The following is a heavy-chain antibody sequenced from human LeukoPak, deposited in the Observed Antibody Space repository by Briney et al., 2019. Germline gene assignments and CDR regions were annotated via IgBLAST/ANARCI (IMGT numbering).Heavy chain of an antibody. J-gene: IGHJ6*02. CDR3: ARDHSYYFGSQTSTLDV. CDR2: IYYTGSV. Sequence: SETLSLTCTISGASIGTGGFYWTWIRQPPGEGLEWIGYIYYTGSVDYNASLKSRLTISLDTSKNQFSLKLNSVTAADTAVYYCARDHSYYFGSQTSTLDVWGQGTAVTVSS. D-gene: IGHD3-10*01. V-gene: IGHV4-31*03. CDR1: GASIGTGGFY.